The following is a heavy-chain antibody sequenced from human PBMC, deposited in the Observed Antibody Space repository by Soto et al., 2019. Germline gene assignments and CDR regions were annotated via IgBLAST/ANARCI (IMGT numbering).Heavy chain of an antibody. V-gene: IGHV3-23*01. D-gene: IGHD4-17*01. CDR2: ISGSGGST. CDR3: AKDGGASTVTTEFDY. Sequence: GGSLRLSCAASGFTFSSYAMSWVRQAPGKGLEWVSAISGSGGSTYYADSVKGRFTISRDNSKNTLYLQMKSLRAEETAVYYCAKDGGASTVTTEFDYWGQGTLVTVSS. J-gene: IGHJ4*02. CDR1: GFTFSSYA.